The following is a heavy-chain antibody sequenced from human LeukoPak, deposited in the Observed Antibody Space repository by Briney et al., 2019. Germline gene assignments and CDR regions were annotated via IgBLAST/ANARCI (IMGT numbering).Heavy chain of an antibody. J-gene: IGHJ3*02. D-gene: IGHD6-6*01. Sequence: GGSLRLSCAASGFTFSSYAMHWVRQAPGKGLEWVAVISYDGSNKYYADSVKGRFTISRDNSKNTLYLQMNSLRAEDTAVYYCARGRRIAARPSGAFDIWGQGTMVTVSS. CDR3: ARGRRIAARPSGAFDI. CDR2: ISYDGSNK. CDR1: GFTFSSYA. V-gene: IGHV3-30*04.